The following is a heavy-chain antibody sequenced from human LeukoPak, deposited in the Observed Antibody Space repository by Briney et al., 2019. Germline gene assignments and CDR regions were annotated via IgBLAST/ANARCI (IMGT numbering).Heavy chain of an antibody. J-gene: IGHJ4*02. D-gene: IGHD5-12*01. CDR3: ARGPLDSGYTYFDY. Sequence: SETLSLTCTVSGASVSNYYWSWIRQPPGKGLEWIGYFSYSGSTNYNPSLKSRVAISVDTSKNQFSLKLSSVTAADTAVYYCARGPLDSGYTYFDYWGQGTLVSVAS. V-gene: IGHV4-59*02. CDR2: FSYSGST. CDR1: GASVSNYY.